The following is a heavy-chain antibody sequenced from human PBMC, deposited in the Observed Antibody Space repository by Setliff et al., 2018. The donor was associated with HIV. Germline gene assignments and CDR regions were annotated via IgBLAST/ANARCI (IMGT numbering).Heavy chain of an antibody. CDR3: AKKVAGVNWYFDL. Sequence: GGSLRLSCAASGFNFNDYAVHWVRQAPGEGLEWVSGISWNSGSIGYADSVKGRFSISRDNAKDSVYLQMNSLRTEDTAFYYCAKKVAGVNWYFDLWGRGTLVTVSS. CDR2: ISWNSGSI. J-gene: IGHJ2*01. D-gene: IGHD6-19*01. CDR1: GFNFNDYA. V-gene: IGHV3-9*01.